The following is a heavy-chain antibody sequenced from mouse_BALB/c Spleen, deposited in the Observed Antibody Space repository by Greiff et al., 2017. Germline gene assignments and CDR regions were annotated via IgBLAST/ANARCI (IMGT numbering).Heavy chain of an antibody. CDR1: GFTFSSYA. D-gene: IGHD2-10*02. J-gene: IGHJ4*01. CDR2: ISSGGST. Sequence: EVKLEESGGGLVKPGGSLKLSCAASGFTFSSYAMSWVRQTPEKRLEWVASISSGGSTYYPDSVKGRFTISRDNARNILYLQMSSLRSEDTAMYYCARAYGNPGSYAMDYWGQGTSVTVSS. CDR3: ARAYGNPGSYAMDY. V-gene: IGHV5-6-5*01.